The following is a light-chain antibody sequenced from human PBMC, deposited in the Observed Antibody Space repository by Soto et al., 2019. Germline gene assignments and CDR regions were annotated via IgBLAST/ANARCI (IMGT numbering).Light chain of an antibody. Sequence: EIVMTQSPATLSVSQGERATLSCRANQSVSNNLAWYQQKPGQAPRLLIYGASTRATGSPARFSGSGSGTEFTLTISSLQSEDFAVYYCQQYNNWPLLFGGGTKVEIK. J-gene: IGKJ4*01. CDR1: QSVSNN. CDR3: QQYNNWPLL. V-gene: IGKV3-15*01. CDR2: GAS.